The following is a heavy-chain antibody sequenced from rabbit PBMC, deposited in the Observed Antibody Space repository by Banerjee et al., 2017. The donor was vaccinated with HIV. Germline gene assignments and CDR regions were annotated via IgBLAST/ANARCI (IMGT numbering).Heavy chain of an antibody. D-gene: IGHD8-1*01. CDR3: ARGTVSIYVNYFSL. J-gene: IGHJ4*01. CDR1: GIDFSFYYY. V-gene: IGHV1S45*01. Sequence: QEQLVESGGDLVQPEGSRTLTCTASGIDFSFYYYMCWVRQAPGKGLEWIACIHPGSSGSTWYASWAKGRFTISKTSSTTVTLQMTSLTAADTATYFCARGTVSIYVNYFSLWGQGTLVTVS. CDR2: IHPGSSGST.